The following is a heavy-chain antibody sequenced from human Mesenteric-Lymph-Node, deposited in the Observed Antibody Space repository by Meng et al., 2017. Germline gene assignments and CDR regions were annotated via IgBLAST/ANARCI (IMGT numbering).Heavy chain of an antibody. J-gene: IGHJ4*02. D-gene: IGHD3/OR15-3a*01. CDR3: ARDWDWVVWDY. CDR1: GFTFSTYS. V-gene: IGHV3-74*01. Sequence: GGSLRLSCAASGFTFSTYSMHWVRQVPGKGLVWVAQIKPDGRTTAYGDSVKGRFTVSRDNAKSTLYLEMNSLRAEDAAVYYCARDWDWVVWDYWGQGTLVTVSS. CDR2: IKPDGRTT.